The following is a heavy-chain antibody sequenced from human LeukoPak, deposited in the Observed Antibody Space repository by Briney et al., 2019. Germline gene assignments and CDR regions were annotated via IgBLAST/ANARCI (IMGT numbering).Heavy chain of an antibody. Sequence: GGSLRLSCAASGFTFSSYAMSWVRQAPGKGLEWVSTISGSGGSTNYADSVKGRFTIPRDKSKNTLYLQMNSLRAEDTAVYYCALSYYYDSSGYYGLDYWGQGTLVTVSS. V-gene: IGHV3-23*01. CDR3: ALSYYYDSSGYYGLDY. J-gene: IGHJ4*02. D-gene: IGHD3-22*01. CDR2: ISGSGGST. CDR1: GFTFSSYA.